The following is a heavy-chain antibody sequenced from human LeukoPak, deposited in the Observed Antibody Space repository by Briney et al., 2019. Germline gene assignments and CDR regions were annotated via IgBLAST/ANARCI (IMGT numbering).Heavy chain of an antibody. CDR1: GFTFSTYN. Sequence: GGSLRLSCAVSGFTFSTYNMNWVRQAPGKGLEWVSSISSSSSYIYYADSVKGRFTISRDNSKNTLYLQMNSLRAEDTAVYYCAKGMITFGGVIVDYWGQGTLVTVSS. V-gene: IGHV3-21*01. CDR2: ISSSSSYI. CDR3: AKGMITFGGVIVDY. D-gene: IGHD3-16*01. J-gene: IGHJ4*02.